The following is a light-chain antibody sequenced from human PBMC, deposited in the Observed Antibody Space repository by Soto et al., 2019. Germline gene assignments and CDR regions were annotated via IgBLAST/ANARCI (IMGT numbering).Light chain of an antibody. V-gene: IGLV2-14*01. CDR3: NSYTSIGTPF. Sequence: QSVLTQPAYVTGSPGQSITISCTGTSSDVGGYDYVSWYQQHPGKAPKLMIYEVSNRPSGVSNRFSGSKSGNTASLTISGLPAEDDADYYCNSYTSIGTPFFVTGTKVTVL. CDR1: SSDVGGYDY. CDR2: EVS. J-gene: IGLJ1*01.